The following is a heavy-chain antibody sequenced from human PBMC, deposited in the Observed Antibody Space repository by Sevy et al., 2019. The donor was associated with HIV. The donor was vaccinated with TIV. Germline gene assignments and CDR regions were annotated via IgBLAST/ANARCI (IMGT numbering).Heavy chain of an antibody. J-gene: IGHJ1*01. Sequence: GGSLRLSCAGSGFTFSSYGVHWVRQTPGKGLEWVATISYDGSNKYYADSVKGRFTISRDNSKNYLYLQMNSLRAEDTAVYCCALERLSSNVAEYFQNWGQGTLVTVSS. D-gene: IGHD1-1*01. CDR2: ISYDGSNK. V-gene: IGHV3-30*03. CDR1: GFTFSSYG. CDR3: ALERLSSNVAEYFQN.